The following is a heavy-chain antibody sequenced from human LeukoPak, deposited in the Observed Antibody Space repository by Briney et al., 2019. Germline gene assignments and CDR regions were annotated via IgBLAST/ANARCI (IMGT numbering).Heavy chain of an antibody. J-gene: IGHJ5*02. CDR2: IYHSGST. CDR3: ARAPQRSYQHNWFDP. Sequence: SGTLSLTCAVSGDSISSSNWWNWVRQPPGKGLEWIGEIYHSGSTNYNPSLKSRVTISVDKSKNQFSLKLSSVTAADTAVYYCARAPQRSYQHNWFDPWGQGTLVTVSS. V-gene: IGHV4-4*02. D-gene: IGHD2-21*01. CDR1: GDSISSSNW.